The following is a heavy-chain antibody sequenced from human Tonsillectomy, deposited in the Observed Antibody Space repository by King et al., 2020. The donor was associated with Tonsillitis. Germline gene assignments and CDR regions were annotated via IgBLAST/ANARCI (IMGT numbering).Heavy chain of an antibody. D-gene: IGHD6-13*01. Sequence: VQLVESGGGVVQPGRSLRLSCAASGFTFSSYGMHWVRQAPGKGLEGVAVISYDGSNKYYADSVKGRFTISRDNSKNTLYLQMNSLRAEDTAVYYCAKDLLAPSSSWYYYYYYYGMDVWGQGTTVTVSS. J-gene: IGHJ6*02. CDR3: AKDLLAPSSSWYYYYYYYGMDV. CDR2: ISYDGSNK. CDR1: GFTFSSYG. V-gene: IGHV3-30*18.